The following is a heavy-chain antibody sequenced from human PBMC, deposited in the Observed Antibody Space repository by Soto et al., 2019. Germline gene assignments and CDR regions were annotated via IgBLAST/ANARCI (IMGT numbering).Heavy chain of an antibody. V-gene: IGHV1-69*06. CDR1: GGTFSSYA. CDR2: IIPIFGTA. D-gene: IGHD3-22*01. CDR3: ARFSERDYYDSSGYYRWFDP. J-gene: IGHJ5*02. Sequence: SVKVSCKASGGTFSSYAISWVRQAPGQGLEWMGGIIPIFGTANYAQKFQGRVTITADKSTSTAYMELSSLRSEDTAVYYCARFSERDYYDSSGYYRWFDPWGQGTLVTVSS.